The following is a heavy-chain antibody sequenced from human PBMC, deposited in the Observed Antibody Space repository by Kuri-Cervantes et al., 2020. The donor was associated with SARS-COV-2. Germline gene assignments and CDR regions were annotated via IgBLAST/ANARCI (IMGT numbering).Heavy chain of an antibody. CDR1: GGSISSGDYY. Sequence: SETLSLTCTVSGGSISSGDYYWSWIRQPPGKGLEWIGYIYYSGSTYYNPSLKSRVTISVDTSKNQFSLKLSSVTAADTAVYYCASLTTVRITIFGVVPPDRRFDYWGQGTLVTVSS. J-gene: IGHJ4*02. D-gene: IGHD3-3*01. V-gene: IGHV4-30-4*01. CDR2: IYYSGST. CDR3: ASLTTVRITIFGVVPPDRRFDY.